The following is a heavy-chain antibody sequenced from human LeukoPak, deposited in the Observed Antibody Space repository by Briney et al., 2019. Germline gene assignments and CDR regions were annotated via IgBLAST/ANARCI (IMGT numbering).Heavy chain of an antibody. Sequence: GGSLRLSCAASGFTFSSYGMHWVRQAPGKGLEWVAVIWYDGSNKYYADSVKGRFTISRDNSKNTQYLQMNSLRAEDTDVYYCARARSSSGNWFDPWGQGTLVTVSS. CDR1: GFTFSSYG. V-gene: IGHV3-33*01. D-gene: IGHD6-6*01. J-gene: IGHJ5*02. CDR2: IWYDGSNK. CDR3: ARARSSSGNWFDP.